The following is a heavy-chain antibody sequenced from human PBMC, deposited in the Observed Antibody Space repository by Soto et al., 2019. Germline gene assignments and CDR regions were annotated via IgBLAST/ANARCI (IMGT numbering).Heavy chain of an antibody. CDR3: TTDSLVLRFLEWAFDP. J-gene: IGHJ5*02. Sequence: EVQLVESGGGLVKPGGSLRLSCAASGFTFSNAWMSWVRQAPGKGLEWVGRIKSKTDGGTTDYAALVKGRFTISRDDSKNTLYLQMNSLKTEDTAVYYCTTDSLVLRFLEWAFDPWGQGTLVTVSS. V-gene: IGHV3-15*01. CDR2: IKSKTDGGTT. D-gene: IGHD3-3*01. CDR1: GFTFSNAW.